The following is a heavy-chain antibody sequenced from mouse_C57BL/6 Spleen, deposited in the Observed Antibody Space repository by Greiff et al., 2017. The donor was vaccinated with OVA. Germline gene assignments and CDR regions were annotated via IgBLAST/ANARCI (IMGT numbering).Heavy chain of an antibody. J-gene: IGHJ2*01. D-gene: IGHD1-1*01. CDR3: TRLGTTVVAPFDY. CDR1: GYTFTDYE. Sequence: QVQLKQSGAELVRPGASVTLSCKASGYTFTDYEMHWVKQTPVHGLEWIGAIDPETGGTAYNQKFKGKAILTADKSSSTAYMELRSLTSEDSAVYYCTRLGTTVVAPFDYWGQGTTLTVSS. CDR2: IDPETGGT. V-gene: IGHV1-15*01.